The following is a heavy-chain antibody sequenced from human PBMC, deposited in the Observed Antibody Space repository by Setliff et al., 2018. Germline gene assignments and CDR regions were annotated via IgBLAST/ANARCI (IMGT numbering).Heavy chain of an antibody. J-gene: IGHJ5*02. D-gene: IGHD3-3*01. CDR3: ARGRRGNYDFWSGYSNWFDP. Sequence: ASVKVSCKASGYTFASYDINWVRQATGQGLEWMGWMNPNSGNTGYAQKFQGRVTITRNTSISTAYMELSSLRSEDTAVYYCARGRRGNYDFWSGYSNWFDPWGQGTLVTVSS. CDR2: MNPNSGNT. CDR1: GYTFASYD. V-gene: IGHV1-8*03.